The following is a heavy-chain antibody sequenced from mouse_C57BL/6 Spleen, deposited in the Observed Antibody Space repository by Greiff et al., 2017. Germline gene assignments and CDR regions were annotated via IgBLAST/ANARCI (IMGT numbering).Heavy chain of an antibody. CDR3: ARPDEPFAY. J-gene: IGHJ3*01. CDR2: ISSGSSTI. CDR1: GFTFSDYG. V-gene: IGHV5-17*01. Sequence: EVMLVESGGGLVKPGGSLKLSCAASGFTFSDYGMHWVRQAPEKGLEWVAYISSGSSTIYYADTVKGRFTISRDNAKNTLFLQMTSLRSEDTAMYYCARPDEPFAYWGQGTLVTVSA.